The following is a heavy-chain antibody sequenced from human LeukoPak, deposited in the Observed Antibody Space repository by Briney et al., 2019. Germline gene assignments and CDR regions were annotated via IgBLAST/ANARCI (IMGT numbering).Heavy chain of an antibody. Sequence: GGSLRLSCAASGFTFSAYGMHWVRQAPGKGLEWVALIRYDGSNKYYADSVKGRFTISRDNAKNSLYLQMNSLRAEDTAVYYCATYSSLNRREFQYWGQGTLLTVSS. D-gene: IGHD3-22*01. V-gene: IGHV3-30*02. J-gene: IGHJ1*01. CDR2: IRYDGSNK. CDR1: GFTFSAYG. CDR3: ATYSSLNRREFQY.